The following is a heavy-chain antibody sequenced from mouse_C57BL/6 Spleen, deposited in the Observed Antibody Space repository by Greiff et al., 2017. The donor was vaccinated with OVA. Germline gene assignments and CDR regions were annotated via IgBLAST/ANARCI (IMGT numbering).Heavy chain of an antibody. CDR1: GFTFSSYA. J-gene: IGHJ4*01. V-gene: IGHV5-4*03. CDR2: ISDGGSYT. CDR3: ARAPYDYDEDYYAMDY. D-gene: IGHD2-4*01. Sequence: EVKLVESGGGLVKPGGSLKLSCAASGFTFSSYAMSWVRQTPEKRLEWVATISDGGSYTYYPDNVKGRFTISRDNAKNNLYLQMSHLKSEDTAMYYCARAPYDYDEDYYAMDYWGQGTSVTVSS.